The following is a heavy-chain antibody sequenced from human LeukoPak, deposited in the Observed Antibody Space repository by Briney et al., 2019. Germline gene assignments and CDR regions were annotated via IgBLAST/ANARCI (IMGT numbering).Heavy chain of an antibody. V-gene: IGHV1-2*04. CDR3: ARSTPGYSSGWYAALDY. Sequence: ASVKVSCKASRYTFTGYYMHWVRQAPGQGLEWMGWINPNSGGTNYAQKFQGWVTMTRDTSISTAYMELSRLRSDDTAVYYCARSTPGYSSGWYAALDYWGQGTLVTVSS. CDR2: INPNSGGT. J-gene: IGHJ4*02. D-gene: IGHD6-19*01. CDR1: RYTFTGYY.